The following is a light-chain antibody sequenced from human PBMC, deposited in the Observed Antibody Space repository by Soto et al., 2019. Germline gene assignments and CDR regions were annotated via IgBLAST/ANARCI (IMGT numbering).Light chain of an antibody. V-gene: IGKV1-5*01. CDR2: DAS. J-gene: IGKJ1*01. Sequence: DIQMTQSPSTLSASVGDRVTITCRASQSISSWLAWYQQKPGKAPKLLIYDASSLESGVPSRFSGSGSGTEFTLTISSLQPDDFATYYCQQHNSFPTFGQGTKVDI. CDR1: QSISSW. CDR3: QQHNSFPT.